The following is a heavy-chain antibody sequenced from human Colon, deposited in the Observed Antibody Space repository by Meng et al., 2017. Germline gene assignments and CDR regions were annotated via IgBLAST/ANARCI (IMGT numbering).Heavy chain of an antibody. Sequence: SLKISCAASGFTFSDYWMHWVRQAPGKGLVWVSSINSDGSRTVYADSVQGRFTISRDNAKNALYLLMNSLRVEDTAVYYCALERREKMFDFWGQGTLVTVSS. D-gene: IGHD1-1*01. CDR3: ALERREKMFDF. CDR1: GFTFSDYW. V-gene: IGHV3-74*01. CDR2: INSDGSRT. J-gene: IGHJ4*02.